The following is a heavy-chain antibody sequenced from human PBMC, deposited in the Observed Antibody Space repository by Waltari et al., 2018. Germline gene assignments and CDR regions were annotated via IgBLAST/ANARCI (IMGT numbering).Heavy chain of an antibody. CDR1: GFSVGRFG. CDR2: IWYDGSEK. D-gene: IGHD6-13*01. V-gene: IGHV3-33*01. CDR3: AVTTGGYDGMGV. Sequence: QVQLVESGGGVVKPGRSLRLSCAASGFSVGRFGMHWVRRAPGKGLEWVAIIWYDGSEKYYADSVKGRFTISRDNSKNTVDLQMNSLRAEDTAVYYCAVTTGGYDGMGVWGQGTTVTVSS. J-gene: IGHJ6*02.